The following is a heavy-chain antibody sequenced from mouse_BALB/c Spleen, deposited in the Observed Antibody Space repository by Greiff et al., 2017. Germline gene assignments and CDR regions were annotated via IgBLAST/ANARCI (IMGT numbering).Heavy chain of an antibody. CDR2: INPDSSTI. J-gene: IGHJ3*01. Sequence: EVKLMESGGGLVQPGGSLKLSCAASGFDFSRYWMSWVRQAPGKGLEWIGEINPDSSTINYTPSLKDKFIISRDNAKNTLYLQMSKVRSEDTALYYCARLGRYDVGFAYWGQGTLVTVSA. D-gene: IGHD2-14*01. V-gene: IGHV4-1*02. CDR1: GFDFSRYW. CDR3: ARLGRYDVGFAY.